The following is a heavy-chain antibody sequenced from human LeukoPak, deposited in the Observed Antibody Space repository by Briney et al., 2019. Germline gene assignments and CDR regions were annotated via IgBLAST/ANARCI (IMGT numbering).Heavy chain of an antibody. CDR2: INHSGST. J-gene: IGHJ6*04. CDR3: ARGGKQWLSPYYYYGMDV. Sequence: SETLSLTCAVYGGSFSGYYWSRIRQPPGKGLEWIGEINHSGSTNYNPSLKSRGTISVDTSKNQFSLKLSSVTAADTAVYYCARGGKQWLSPYYYYGMDVWGKGTTVTVSS. CDR1: GGSFSGYY. D-gene: IGHD6-19*01. V-gene: IGHV4-34*01.